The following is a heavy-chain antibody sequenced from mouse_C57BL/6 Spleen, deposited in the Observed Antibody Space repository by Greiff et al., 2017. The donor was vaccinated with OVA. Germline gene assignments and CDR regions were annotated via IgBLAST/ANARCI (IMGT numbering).Heavy chain of an antibody. CDR2: ISYDGSN. D-gene: IGHD1-1*01. V-gene: IGHV3-6*01. CDR3: ARSPYYGSSYWYFDV. J-gene: IGHJ1*03. Sequence: DVKLQESGPGLVKPSQSLSLTCSVTGYSITSGYYWHWIRQFPGNKLEWMGYISYDGSNNYNPSLKNRISITRDTSKNQFFLKLNSVTTEDTATYYCARSPYYGSSYWYFDVWGTGTTVTVSS. CDR1: GYSITSGYY.